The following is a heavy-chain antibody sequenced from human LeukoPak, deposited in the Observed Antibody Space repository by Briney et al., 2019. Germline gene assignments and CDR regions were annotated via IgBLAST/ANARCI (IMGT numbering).Heavy chain of an antibody. Sequence: WASVKVSCKASGATFSSYAISWVRQAPGQGLEWMGGIIPIFGTANYAQKFQGRVTITADESTSTAYMELRSLRSEDTAVYYCARGPIGLGLFDYWGQGTLVTVSS. J-gene: IGHJ4*02. CDR3: ARGPIGLGLFDY. CDR2: IIPIFGTA. D-gene: IGHD3-10*01. CDR1: GATFSSYA. V-gene: IGHV1-69*13.